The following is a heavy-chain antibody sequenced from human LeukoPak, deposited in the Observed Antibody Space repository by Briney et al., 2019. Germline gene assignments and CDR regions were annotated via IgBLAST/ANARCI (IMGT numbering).Heavy chain of an antibody. V-gene: IGHV4-34*01. CDR2: INDSGST. CDR3: ARGSGCNSTSCYWFRTD. Sequence: SETLSLTCAVYGGSFSGYYWSWIRQPPGKGLECVAEINDSGSTNYNPSLKSRVTISVDTSKNQFSLKLSSVTAADTPVYYCARGSGCNSTSCYWFRTDWGQGTRVTVS. J-gene: IGHJ4*02. CDR1: GGSFSGYY. D-gene: IGHD2-2*01.